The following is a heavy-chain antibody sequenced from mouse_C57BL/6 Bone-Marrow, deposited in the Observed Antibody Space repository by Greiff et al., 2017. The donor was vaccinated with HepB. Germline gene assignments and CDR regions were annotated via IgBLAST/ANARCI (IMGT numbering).Heavy chain of an antibody. Sequence: VQLQESGAELVKPGASVKLSCKASGYTFTSYWMQWVKQRPGQGLEWIGEIDPSDSYTNYNQKFKGKATLTVDTSSSTAYMQLSSLTSEDSAVYYCARQGYDYPYYAMDYWGQGTSVTVSS. CDR3: ARQGYDYPYYAMDY. D-gene: IGHD2-4*01. J-gene: IGHJ4*01. V-gene: IGHV1-50*01. CDR1: GYTFTSYW. CDR2: IDPSDSYT.